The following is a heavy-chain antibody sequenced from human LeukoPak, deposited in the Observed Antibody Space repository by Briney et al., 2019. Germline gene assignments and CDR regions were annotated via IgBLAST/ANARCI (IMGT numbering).Heavy chain of an antibody. J-gene: IGHJ6*03. CDR2: INHSGST. CDR3: ARHGHYDFWRELYYYYYYMDV. CDR1: GGSFSGYY. Sequence: SETLSLTCAVYGGSFSGYYWSWIRQPPGKGLEWIGEINHSGSTNYNPSLKSRVTISVDTSKNQFSPKLSSVTAADTAVYYCARHGHYDFWRELYYYYYYMDVWGKGTTVTVSS. V-gene: IGHV4-34*01. D-gene: IGHD3-3*01.